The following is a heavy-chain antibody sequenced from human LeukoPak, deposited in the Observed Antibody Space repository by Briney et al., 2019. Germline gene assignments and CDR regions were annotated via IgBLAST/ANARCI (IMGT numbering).Heavy chain of an antibody. CDR3: ARGHSYASKGFDY. CDR2: ISSSGSTK. D-gene: IGHD5-18*01. CDR1: GFTFSSYE. V-gene: IGHV3-48*03. J-gene: IGHJ4*02. Sequence: PGGSLRLSCAASGFTFSSYEMNWVRQAPGKGLEWVSYISSSGSTKYYADSVKGRFTISRDNAKNSLYLQMNSLRAEDTAVYYCARGHSYASKGFDYWGQGTLVTASS.